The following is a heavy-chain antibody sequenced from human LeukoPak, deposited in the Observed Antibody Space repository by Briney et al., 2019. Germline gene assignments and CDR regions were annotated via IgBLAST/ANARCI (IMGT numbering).Heavy chain of an antibody. CDR1: GLTFSSYA. J-gene: IGHJ4*02. D-gene: IGHD3-3*01. V-gene: IGHV3-23*01. Sequence: GGSLRLSCAASGLTFSSYAMSWVRQAPGKGLEWVSTISDRGGSTYYADSVKGRFTISRDNSKNTLYLQMNSLRAEDTAVYYCAKANSITIFGVISPVDYWGQGTLVTVSS. CDR2: ISDRGGST. CDR3: AKANSITIFGVISPVDY.